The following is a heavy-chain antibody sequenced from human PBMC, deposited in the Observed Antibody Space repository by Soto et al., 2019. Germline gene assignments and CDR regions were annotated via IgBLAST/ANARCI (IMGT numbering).Heavy chain of an antibody. Sequence: QVQLVQSGAEVKKPGSSVKVSCKASGGTISSYAISWVRQAPGQGLEWMGGIIPIFGTANYGQKFQGRVTITAEESTSTAYMELSSLRSEDTAVYYCAAGTDRSGYYYLGHYWLQGTLVTVSS. CDR2: IIPIFGTA. CDR3: AAGTDRSGYYYLGHY. CDR1: GGTISSYA. D-gene: IGHD3-22*01. V-gene: IGHV1-69*01. J-gene: IGHJ4*02.